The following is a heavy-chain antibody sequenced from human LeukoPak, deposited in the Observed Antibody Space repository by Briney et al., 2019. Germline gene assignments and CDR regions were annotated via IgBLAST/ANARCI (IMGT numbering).Heavy chain of an antibody. CDR3: ARGRGYSGYHFDY. CDR2: ISGSGGST. J-gene: IGHJ4*02. V-gene: IGHV3-23*01. Sequence: PGGSLRLSCAASGFTFSSYAMSWVRQTPGKGLEWVSAISGSGGSTYYADSVKGRFTISRDSSRNTLYLQMNSLRAEDTAVYYCARGRGYSGYHFDYWGQGTPVTVSS. CDR1: GFTFSSYA. D-gene: IGHD5-12*01.